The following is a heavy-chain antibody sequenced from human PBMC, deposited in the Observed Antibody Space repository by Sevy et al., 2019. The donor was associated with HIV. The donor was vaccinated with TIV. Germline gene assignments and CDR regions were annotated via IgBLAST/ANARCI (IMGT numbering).Heavy chain of an antibody. J-gene: IGHJ6*02. CDR1: GFTFSSYA. Sequence: GGSLRLSCAASGFTFSSYAMSWVRQAPGKGLEWVSYISSSGSTIYYADSVKGRFTISRDNAKNSLYLQMNSLRAEDTAVYYCARGANARHYYYYYGMDVWGQGTTVTVSS. CDR3: ARGANARHYYYYYGMDV. D-gene: IGHD6-25*01. V-gene: IGHV3-48*03. CDR2: ISSSGSTI.